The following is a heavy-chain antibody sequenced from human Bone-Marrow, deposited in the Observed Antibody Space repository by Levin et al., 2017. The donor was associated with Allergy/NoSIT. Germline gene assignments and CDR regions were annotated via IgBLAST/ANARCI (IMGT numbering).Heavy chain of an antibody. J-gene: IGHJ4*02. CDR2: IKSDGTTT. CDR1: GFRFGSSW. V-gene: IGHV3-74*01. D-gene: IGHD2-21*01. Sequence: GESLKISCVASGFRFGSSWMHWVRQGPAKGLVWVSRIKSDGTTTNYADSVMGRFTVSRDNAKNTLYLQINSLRVEDTAVYYCGRGNWGSIDYWGQGTLVTVSS. CDR3: GRGNWGSIDY.